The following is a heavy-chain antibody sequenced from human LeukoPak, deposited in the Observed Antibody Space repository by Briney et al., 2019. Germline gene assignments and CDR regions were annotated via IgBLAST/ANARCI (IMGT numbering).Heavy chain of an antibody. V-gene: IGHV4-39*01. D-gene: IGHD2-2*01. Sequence: SETLSLTSTVSGGSISSSSYYWGWIRQPPGKGLEWIGSIYYSGSTYYNPSLKSRVTISVDTSKNQFSLKLSSVTAADTAVYYCASPNPYIVVVPAAGGPNAFDIWDQGTMVTVSS. CDR1: GGSISSSSYY. CDR3: ASPNPYIVVVPAAGGPNAFDI. CDR2: IYYSGST. J-gene: IGHJ3*02.